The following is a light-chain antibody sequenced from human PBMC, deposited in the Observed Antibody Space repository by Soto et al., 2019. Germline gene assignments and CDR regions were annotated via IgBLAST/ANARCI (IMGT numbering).Light chain of an antibody. CDR3: QHYNTWPWT. CDR2: GAS. V-gene: IGKV3-15*01. Sequence: ETVMTQSPATLSVSPGERGTRSCWASQSVNSNLAWYQQKLGQAPRVLIYGASTRATGIPARFSGSGSETEFILTISSLQSEDSATYYCQHYNTWPWTFGQGTKVDIK. CDR1: QSVNSN. J-gene: IGKJ1*01.